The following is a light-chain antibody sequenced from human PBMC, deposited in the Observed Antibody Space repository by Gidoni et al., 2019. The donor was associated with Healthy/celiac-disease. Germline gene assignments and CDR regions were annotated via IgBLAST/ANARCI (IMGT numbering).Light chain of an antibody. CDR1: KLGDKY. Sequence: SYELTQPPSAPVSPGQTASITCSGDKLGDKYACWYQQKPGQSPVLVIYQDTKRPSGIPERFSGSNSGNTATLTISGTQAMDEADYYCQAWDSSTGVVFGGGTKLTVL. J-gene: IGLJ2*01. CDR2: QDT. CDR3: QAWDSSTGVV. V-gene: IGLV3-1*01.